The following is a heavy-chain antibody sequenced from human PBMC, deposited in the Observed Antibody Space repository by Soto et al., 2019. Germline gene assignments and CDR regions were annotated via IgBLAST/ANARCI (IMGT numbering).Heavy chain of an antibody. CDR1: GFTFSSYG. CDR2: ISYDGSNK. J-gene: IGHJ4*02. D-gene: IGHD3-10*01. CDR3: AKSGLLWFGELFDPAFDY. V-gene: IGHV3-30*18. Sequence: PGGSLRLSCAASGFTFSSYGMHWVRQAPGKGLEWVAVISYDGSNKYYADSVKGRFTISRDNSKNTLYLQMNSLRAEDTAVYYCAKSGLLWFGELFDPAFDYWGREPWSPSPQ.